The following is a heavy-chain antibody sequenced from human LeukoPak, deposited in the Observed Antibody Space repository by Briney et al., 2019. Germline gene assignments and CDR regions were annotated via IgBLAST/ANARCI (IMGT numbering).Heavy chain of an antibody. CDR2: ISAYNGNT. CDR1: ANTFTGHY. Sequence: ASVKVSCKASANTFTGHYKHWGRHDPGQGIYLIGWISAYNGNTNCAQKLQGRVTMTTDTSTSTAYMELRSLRSDDTAVYYCARRIAAAGTLYFDYWGQGTLVTVSS. CDR3: ARRIAAAGTLYFDY. V-gene: IGHV1-18*04. J-gene: IGHJ4*02. D-gene: IGHD6-13*01.